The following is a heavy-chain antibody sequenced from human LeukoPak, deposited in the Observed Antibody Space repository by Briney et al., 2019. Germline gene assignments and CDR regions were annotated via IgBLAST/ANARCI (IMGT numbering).Heavy chain of an antibody. CDR2: IPYDGSNK. CDR3: AKTRDRGGYILDF. Sequence: GRSLRLSCAASGFTFSNYAMHWVRQAPGKGLEWVALIPYDGSNKYYADSVKGRFTISRDNSMNTLDLQMNSLRAEDTAVYYCAKTRDRGGYILDFWGQGTLVTVSS. D-gene: IGHD5-24*01. V-gene: IGHV3-30*17. CDR1: GFTFSNYA. J-gene: IGHJ4*02.